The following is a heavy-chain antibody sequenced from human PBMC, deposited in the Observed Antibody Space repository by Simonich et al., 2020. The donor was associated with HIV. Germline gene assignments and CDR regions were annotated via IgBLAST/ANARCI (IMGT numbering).Heavy chain of an antibody. CDR3: ARLTAGGLGEYFQH. D-gene: IGHD6-13*01. Sequence: QVQLQQWGAGLLKPSETLSLTCAVYGGSFRGYYWSWIRQPPGKGLEWIGEINHSGSHNSNPSRKCRVTISVDTSKNQFSLKLSSVTAADTAVYYCARLTAGGLGEYFQHWGQGTLVTVSS. J-gene: IGHJ1*01. CDR1: GGSFRGYY. CDR2: INHSGSH. V-gene: IGHV4-34*01.